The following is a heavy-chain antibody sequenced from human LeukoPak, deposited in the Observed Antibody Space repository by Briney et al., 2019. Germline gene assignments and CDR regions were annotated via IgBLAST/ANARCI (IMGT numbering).Heavy chain of an antibody. D-gene: IGHD3-10*01. Sequence: GGSLRLSCAASGFTFSSYWVSWVRQAPGKGLEWVANIKQGGSEKYYVDSVKGRFTISRDNAKNSLYLQMNSLRAEDTAVYYCAVLWFGELETDYWGQGTLVTVSS. V-gene: IGHV3-7*01. CDR1: GFTFSSYW. CDR3: AVLWFGELETDY. CDR2: IKQGGSEK. J-gene: IGHJ4*02.